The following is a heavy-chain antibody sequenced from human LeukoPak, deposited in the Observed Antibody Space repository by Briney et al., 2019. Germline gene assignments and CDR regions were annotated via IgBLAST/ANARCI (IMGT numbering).Heavy chain of an antibody. CDR1: GFTFSSYA. V-gene: IGHV3-23*01. D-gene: IGHD2-2*01. CDR3: AKDTYCSSTGCYRGYFDY. J-gene: IGHJ4*02. CDR2: ISGSGGYT. Sequence: GGSLRLSCAASGFTFSSYAMNWVRQAPGKGLEWVSGISGSGGYTYYADSVKGRFTISRDNPKNTLYLQMNSLRAEDTAVYYCAKDTYCSSTGCYRGYFDYWGQGTLVTVSS.